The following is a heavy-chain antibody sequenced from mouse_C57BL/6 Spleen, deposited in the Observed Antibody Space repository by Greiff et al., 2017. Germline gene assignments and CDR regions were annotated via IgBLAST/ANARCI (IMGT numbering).Heavy chain of an antibody. Sequence: QVQLQQPGTELVKPAASVKLSCKASGYTFTSYWMHWVKQRPGQGLEWIGNINPSNGGTNYNEKFKSKGTLTVDNSSSTAYMQISRLTSEDSAVYYWTRSGYSNGYVDVWGTGTTVTVSS. J-gene: IGHJ1*03. CDR2: INPSNGGT. D-gene: IGHD2-5*01. CDR1: GYTFTSYW. CDR3: TRSGYSNGYVDV. V-gene: IGHV1-53*01.